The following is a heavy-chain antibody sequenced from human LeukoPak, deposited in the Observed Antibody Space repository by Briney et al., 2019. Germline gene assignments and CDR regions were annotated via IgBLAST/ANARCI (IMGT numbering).Heavy chain of an antibody. CDR3: ATVLSSGWYVDY. J-gene: IGHJ4*02. CDR1: GYTLTELS. D-gene: IGHD6-19*01. Sequence: ASVKASCKVSGYTLTELSMHWVRQAPGKGLEWMGGFDPEDGETIYAQKFQGRVTMTEDTSTDTAYMELSSLRSEDTAVYYCATVLSSGWYVDYWGQGTLVTVSS. V-gene: IGHV1-24*01. CDR2: FDPEDGET.